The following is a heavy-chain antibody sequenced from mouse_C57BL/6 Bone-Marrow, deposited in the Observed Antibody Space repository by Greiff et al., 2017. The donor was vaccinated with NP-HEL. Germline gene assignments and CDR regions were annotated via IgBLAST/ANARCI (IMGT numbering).Heavy chain of an antibody. Sequence: QVQLQQPGAELVMLGSSVKLSCKASGYTSTSYWMHWVKQRPGQGLEWIGEIDPSDSYTNYNQKVKGKSTLTVDKSSSTAYMQLSSLTSEDSAVYNCAREDNYGSSYDFGCWSQGTTLTV. J-gene: IGHJ2*01. CDR1: GYTSTSYW. CDR2: IDPSDSYT. V-gene: IGHV1-69*01. D-gene: IGHD1-1*01. CDR3: AREDNYGSSYDFGC.